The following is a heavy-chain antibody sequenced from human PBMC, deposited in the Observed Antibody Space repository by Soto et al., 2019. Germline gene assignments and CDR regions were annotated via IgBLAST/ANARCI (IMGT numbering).Heavy chain of an antibody. J-gene: IGHJ3*02. Sequence: QVQLVQSGAEVKKPGASVKVSCKASGYTFTSYYMHWVRQAPGQGLEWMGIINPSGGSTSYAQKFQGXXTXTXXTSTSTVYMELSSLRSEDPAVYYCARAGATFAFDIWGQGTMVTVSS. CDR3: ARAGATFAFDI. D-gene: IGHD1-26*01. CDR1: GYTFTSYY. V-gene: IGHV1-46*01. CDR2: INPSGGST.